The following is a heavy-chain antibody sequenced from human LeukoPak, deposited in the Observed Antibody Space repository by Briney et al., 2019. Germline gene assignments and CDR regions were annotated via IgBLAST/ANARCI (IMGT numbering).Heavy chain of an antibody. CDR1: GFTFSSYG. V-gene: IGHV3-23*01. J-gene: IGHJ3*02. CDR3: AKGIGLANDAFDI. Sequence: GGSLRLSCAASGFTFSSYGMSWVRQAPGKGLERVSTISGSDTSTYYADSVKGRFTISRDISKNTLFLQMNSLRTEDTAVYYCAKGIGLANDAFDIWGQGTMVTVSS. D-gene: IGHD1-26*01. CDR2: ISGSDTST.